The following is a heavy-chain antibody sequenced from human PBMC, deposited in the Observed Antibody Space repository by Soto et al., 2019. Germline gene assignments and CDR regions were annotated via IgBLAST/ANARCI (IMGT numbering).Heavy chain of an antibody. CDR2: ISYDGSNK. D-gene: IGHD3-22*01. CDR1: GFTFSSYG. Sequence: GGSLRLSCAASGFTFSSYGMHWVRQAPGKGLEWVAVISYDGSNKYYADSVKGRFNISRDSSKNTLYLQRNSLRAEDTAVYYCAKDGGSSSGYPDYYYYGMDVWGQGTTVTVSS. CDR3: AKDGGSSSGYPDYYYYGMDV. V-gene: IGHV3-30*18. J-gene: IGHJ6*02.